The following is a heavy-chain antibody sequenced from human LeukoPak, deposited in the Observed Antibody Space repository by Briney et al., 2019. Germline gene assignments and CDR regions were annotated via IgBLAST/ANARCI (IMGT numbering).Heavy chain of an antibody. V-gene: IGHV4-31*03. CDR2: IYYSGST. D-gene: IGHD6-13*01. J-gene: IGHJ3*02. CDR1: GGSISSGGYY. CDR3: ARQDPPIAAAVGAHGAFDI. Sequence: PSETLSLTCTVSGGSISSGGYYWSWIRQHPGKGLEWIGYIYYSGSTYYNPSLKSRVTISVDTSKNQFSLKLSSVTAADTAVYYCARQDPPIAAAVGAHGAFDIWGQGTMVTVSS.